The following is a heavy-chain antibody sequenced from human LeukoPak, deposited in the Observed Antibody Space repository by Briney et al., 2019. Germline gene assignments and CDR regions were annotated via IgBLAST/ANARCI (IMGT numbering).Heavy chain of an antibody. D-gene: IGHD2-15*01. CDR1: MDSTNGNY. CDR2: VHRSGST. V-gene: IGHV4-4*02. Sequence: SETLSLTCAVSMDSTNGNYWSWVRHSPGKGLEWIGEVHRSGSTNYQPSLKSRVTISIDRSKDQISLDLTSVTAADTAVYYCAREIFNAPTPGAYWGQGILVTVSS. CDR3: AREIFNAPTPGAY. J-gene: IGHJ4*02.